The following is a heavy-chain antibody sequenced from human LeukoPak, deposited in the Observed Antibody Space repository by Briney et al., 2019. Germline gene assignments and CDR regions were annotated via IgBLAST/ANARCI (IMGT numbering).Heavy chain of an antibody. V-gene: IGHV3-7*01. CDR2: IKQDGSEK. CDR3: ARLPFAWDGLNHFDS. CDR1: GFTFSSYG. D-gene: IGHD1-26*01. J-gene: IGHJ4*02. Sequence: GGSLRLPCAASGFTFSSYGMSWVRQAPGKGLEWVANIKQDGSEKYYVDSVKGRFTISRDNAKNSLYLQMNSLRAEDTAVYYCARLPFAWDGLNHFDSWGQGVLVTVSS.